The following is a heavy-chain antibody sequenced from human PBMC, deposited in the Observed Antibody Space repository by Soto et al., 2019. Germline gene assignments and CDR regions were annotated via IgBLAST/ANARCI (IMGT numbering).Heavy chain of an antibody. CDR3: ARVDEITDIVATIADY. CDR2: ISAYNGNT. CDR1: GYTFTSYG. J-gene: IGHJ4*02. V-gene: IGHV1-18*01. D-gene: IGHD5-12*01. Sequence: ASVKVSCKASGYTFTSYGISWVRQAPGQGLEWMGWISAYNGNTNYAQKIQGRVTMTTDTSTSTAYMELRSLRSDDTAVYYCARVDEITDIVATIADYWGQGTLVTVSS.